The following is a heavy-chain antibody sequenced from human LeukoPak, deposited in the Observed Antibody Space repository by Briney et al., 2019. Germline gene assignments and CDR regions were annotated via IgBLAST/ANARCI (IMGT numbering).Heavy chain of an antibody. V-gene: IGHV3-30*18. D-gene: IGHD3-10*01. J-gene: IGHJ4*02. Sequence: GRSLRLSCAASQFTFSDCGVHWVRQAPGKGLEWVALISHDGSNKYYADSAKGRFTISRDNSKNTLYLELNSLRVEDTAVYYCAKDRKWSYYGFDYWGQGTLVTVSS. CDR1: QFTFSDCG. CDR2: ISHDGSNK. CDR3: AKDRKWSYYGFDY.